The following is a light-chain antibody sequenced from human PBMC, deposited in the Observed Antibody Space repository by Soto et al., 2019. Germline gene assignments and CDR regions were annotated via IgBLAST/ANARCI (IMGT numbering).Light chain of an antibody. CDR2: GAS. V-gene: IGKV3-20*01. CDR3: QQYDGSPWT. CDR1: QSVNRNY. J-gene: IGKJ1*01. Sequence: EIVLTQSPGTLSLSPGERATLSCRANQSVNRNYLAWFQQKPGQAPRLLIYGASSRATGIPDRFSGSGSGTDFALTISRLEPEDLAVYFCQQYDGSPWTFGQGTKVEIK.